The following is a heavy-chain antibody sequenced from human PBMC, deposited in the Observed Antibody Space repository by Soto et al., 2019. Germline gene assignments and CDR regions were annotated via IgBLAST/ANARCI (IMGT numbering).Heavy chain of an antibody. V-gene: IGHV1-69*06. CDR1: GGTFSSYA. CDR3: ASGPPVTTFDY. D-gene: IGHD4-17*01. J-gene: IGHJ4*02. Sequence: QVQLVQSGAEVKKPGSSVKVSCKASGGTFSSYAISWVRQAPGQGLEWMRGIIPFFGTANYAQKFQSRVTIPADKSTSTAYMELSSLRSEDTAVYYCASGPPVTTFDYWGQGTLVPGSS. CDR2: IIPFFGTA.